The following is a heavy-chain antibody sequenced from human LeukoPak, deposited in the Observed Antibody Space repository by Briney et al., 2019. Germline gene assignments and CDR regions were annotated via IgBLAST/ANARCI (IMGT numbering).Heavy chain of an antibody. CDR1: GYTFTSYY. D-gene: IGHD1-26*01. V-gene: IGHV1-46*01. Sequence: ASVKVSCKASGYTFTSYYMHWVRQAPGQGLEWMGIINPSGGSTSYAQKFQGRVTMTRDMSTSTVYMELSSLRSEDTAVYYCARVSATTRPARIVGAHFDYRGQGTLVTVSS. CDR2: INPSGGST. J-gene: IGHJ4*02. CDR3: ARVSATTRPARIVGAHFDY.